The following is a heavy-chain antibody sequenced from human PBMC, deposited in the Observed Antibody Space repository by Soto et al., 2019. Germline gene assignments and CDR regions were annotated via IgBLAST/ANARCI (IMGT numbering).Heavy chain of an antibody. V-gene: IGHV4-34*01. CDR1: GGSFSGYY. Sequence: SETLSLTCAVYGGSFSGYYWSWIRQPPGKGLEWIGEINHSGSTNYNPSLKSRVTISVDTSKNQFSLKLSSVTAADTAVYYCARGENVLLWFGEPSHYGMDVWGQGATVTVSS. D-gene: IGHD3-10*01. CDR2: INHSGST. CDR3: ARGENVLLWFGEPSHYGMDV. J-gene: IGHJ6*02.